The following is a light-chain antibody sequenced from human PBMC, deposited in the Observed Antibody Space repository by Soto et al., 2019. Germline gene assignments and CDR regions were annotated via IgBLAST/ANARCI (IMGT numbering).Light chain of an antibody. CDR1: QSIGTW. CDR2: RAS. CDR3: QQYNSYSYS. Sequence: DIPMTQSPSTLSASVGDRVTITCRTSQSIGTWLAWFQQKPGKAPKLLIYRASTLQTGVPSRFSGSGSGTEFILTISSLQPDDFATYYCQQYNSYSYSFGQGTKLEIK. V-gene: IGKV1-5*03. J-gene: IGKJ2*03.